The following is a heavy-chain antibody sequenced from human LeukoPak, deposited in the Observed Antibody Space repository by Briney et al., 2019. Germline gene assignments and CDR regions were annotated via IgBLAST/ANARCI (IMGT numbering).Heavy chain of an antibody. CDR2: ISSSNSYI. CDR1: GFTFSSFS. Sequence: PGGSLRLSCAASGFTFSSFSMNWVRQAPGKGLEWVSSISSSNSYIYYADSVKGRFTISRDNAKNSLYLQMNSLRAEDTAVYYCAKSDYDILTGYSPAPDYWGQGTLVTVSS. CDR3: AKSDYDILTGYSPAPDY. J-gene: IGHJ4*02. V-gene: IGHV3-21*01. D-gene: IGHD3-9*01.